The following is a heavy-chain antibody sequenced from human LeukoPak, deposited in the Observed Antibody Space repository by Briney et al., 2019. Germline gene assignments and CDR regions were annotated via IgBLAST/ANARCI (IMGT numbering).Heavy chain of an antibody. CDR1: GDSISSYY. V-gene: IGHV4-59*01. J-gene: IGHJ4*02. D-gene: IGHD6-13*01. CDR2: IYHSWST. CDR3: ATGYSSTWYYFDY. Sequence: KPSETLSLTCTVSGDSISSYYWSWIRQPPGKGLEGIGYIYHSWSTNYNPSLKSRVTIPADTSKDQFSLKLASVTAADTAVYYCATGYSSTWYYFDYWGQGTLVTVSS.